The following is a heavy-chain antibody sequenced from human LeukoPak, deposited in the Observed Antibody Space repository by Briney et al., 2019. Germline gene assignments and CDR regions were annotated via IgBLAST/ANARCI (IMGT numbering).Heavy chain of an antibody. CDR2: IYYSGST. CDR1: GGSISSYY. J-gene: IGHJ4*02. D-gene: IGHD1-26*01. CDR3: ARHYSEALDY. V-gene: IGHV4-59*08. Sequence: PSETLSLTCTVSGGSISSYYWSWIRQPPGKGLEWIGYIYYSGSTNYNPSLKSRVTISVDTSKNQFSLKLSSVTAADTAVYYCARHYSEALDYWGQGTLVTVSS.